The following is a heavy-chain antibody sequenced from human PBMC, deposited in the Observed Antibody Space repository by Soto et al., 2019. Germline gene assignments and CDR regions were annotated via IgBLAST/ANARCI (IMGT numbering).Heavy chain of an antibody. V-gene: IGHV3-23*01. CDR3: AKEAAVDGLGYFDY. J-gene: IGHJ4*02. CDR1: GFTFSNYA. Sequence: EVQLLESGGGLVQPGGSLRLSCAASGFTFSNYAMSWVRQAPGKGLEWVSAITGSGDSTFYADSVRGRFSTSRDNSKDTLYLQMYSLRAEDTAVYYCAKEAAVDGLGYFDYWGQGALVTVSS. D-gene: IGHD6-19*01. CDR2: ITGSGDST.